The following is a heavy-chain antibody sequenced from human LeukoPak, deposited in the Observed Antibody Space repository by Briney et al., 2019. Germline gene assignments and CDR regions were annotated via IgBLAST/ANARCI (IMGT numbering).Heavy chain of an antibody. CDR1: GFTLSSHA. CDR2: ISSTGTAI. D-gene: IGHD3/OR15-3a*01. V-gene: IGHV3-48*03. CDR3: ARTADYAFHV. J-gene: IGHJ3*01. Sequence: GGSLRLSCTTSGFTLSSHAMNWVRQAPGKGLQWISFISSTGTAIYADSVQGRFTVSRDNSKNTVFVQMNSLRAEDTAVYYCARTADYAFHVWGQGTMVTVSS.